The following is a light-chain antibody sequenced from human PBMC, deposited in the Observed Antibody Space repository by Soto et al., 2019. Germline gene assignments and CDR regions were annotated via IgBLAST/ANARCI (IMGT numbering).Light chain of an antibody. Sequence: DIQMTQSPSTLSGSVVDRFTITCRASQTISSWLAWYQPKPGKAPKLLIYKASTLKSGVPSRFSGSGSGTEFTLTISNLQPDDVATYYCQKYDNYPLTGGGGNKVDIK. CDR3: QKYDNYPLT. J-gene: IGKJ4*01. CDR1: QTISSW. V-gene: IGKV1-5*03. CDR2: KAS.